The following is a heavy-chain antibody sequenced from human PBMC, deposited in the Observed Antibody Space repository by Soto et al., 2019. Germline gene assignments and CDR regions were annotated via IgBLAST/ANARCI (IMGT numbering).Heavy chain of an antibody. D-gene: IGHD6-6*01. CDR1: GYTFTSFD. V-gene: IGHV1-8*01. CDR2: MKPNSGDT. J-gene: IGHJ4*02. Sequence: QVQLVQSGAEVREPGASVKVSCKASGYTFTSFDINWVRQASGQGLEWMGWMKPNSGDTGYGQKFQGRVALTRDTATSTAYMELSGLNSEDTAVYYCVALARWGQGTLVTVSS. CDR3: VALAR.